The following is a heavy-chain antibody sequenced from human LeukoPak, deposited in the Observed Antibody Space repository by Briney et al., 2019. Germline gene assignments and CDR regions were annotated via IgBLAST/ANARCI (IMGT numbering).Heavy chain of an antibody. Sequence: ASVKVSCKVSGYTLTELSMHWVRQAPGKGLEWMGGFDPEDGETIYAQKFQGRVTLTEDTSTDKAYMELSSMRSEDTAVYYCATCKVWDQNCSGGKVHYWGQGTLVTVSS. V-gene: IGHV1-24*01. D-gene: IGHD2-15*01. CDR2: FDPEDGET. CDR1: GYTLTELS. CDR3: ATCKVWDQNCSGGKVHY. J-gene: IGHJ4*02.